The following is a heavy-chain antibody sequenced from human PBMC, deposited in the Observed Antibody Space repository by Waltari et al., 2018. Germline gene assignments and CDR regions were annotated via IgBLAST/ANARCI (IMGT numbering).Heavy chain of an antibody. D-gene: IGHD2-15*01. J-gene: IGHJ4*02. V-gene: IGHV4-34*01. CDR3: ARQGRRDGGSTDY. CDR1: GGSFSGYY. CDR2: INHSVST. Sequence: QVQLQQWGAGLLKPSETLSLTCAVYGGSFSGYYWSWIRQPQGKGMEWIGEINHSVSTNYNPSLKIRVTRSVDTSKNQFSLKLSSVTAADTAVYYCARQGRRDGGSTDYWGQGTLVTVSS.